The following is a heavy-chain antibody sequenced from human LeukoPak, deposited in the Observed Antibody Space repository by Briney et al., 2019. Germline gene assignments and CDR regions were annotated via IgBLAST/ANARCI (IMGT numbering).Heavy chain of an antibody. V-gene: IGHV1-24*01. Sequence: ASVKVSCKVSGYTLTELSMRWVRQAPGKGLEWMGGFDPEDGETIYAQKFQGRVTMTEDTSTDTAYMELSSLRSEDTAVYYCATDISSGFGTKDFWGQGTLVTVSS. CDR2: FDPEDGET. CDR3: ATDISSGFGTKDF. CDR1: GYTLTELS. J-gene: IGHJ4*02. D-gene: IGHD6-19*01.